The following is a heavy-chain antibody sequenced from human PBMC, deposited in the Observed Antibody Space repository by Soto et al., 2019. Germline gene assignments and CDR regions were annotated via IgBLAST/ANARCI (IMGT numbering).Heavy chain of an antibody. CDR2: IKQDGSEK. V-gene: IGHV3-7*03. D-gene: IGHD6-25*01. CDR3: ARDQRTFDY. Sequence: VQLVESGGGLVQPGGSRRLSCEASGFTFSSYWMSWVRQAPGKVLEWVANIKQDGSEKYYVDSVKGRFTISRDNAKNSLYLQMNSLRAEDTAVYYCARDQRTFDYWGQGTLVTVSS. J-gene: IGHJ4*02. CDR1: GFTFSSYW.